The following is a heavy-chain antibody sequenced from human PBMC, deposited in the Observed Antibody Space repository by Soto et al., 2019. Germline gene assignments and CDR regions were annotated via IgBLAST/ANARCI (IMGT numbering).Heavy chain of an antibody. J-gene: IGHJ4*02. CDR2: IYYSGST. Sequence: QLQLQESGPGLVTPSETLSLTCTVSGGSISSSSYYWGWIRQPPGKGLEWIGSIYYSGSTYYNPSLKSRVTISVDTSKNQFSLKLSSVTAADTAVYYCARTPKQWLTYYFDYWGQGTLVTVSS. D-gene: IGHD6-19*01. V-gene: IGHV4-39*01. CDR1: GGSISSSSYY. CDR3: ARTPKQWLTYYFDY.